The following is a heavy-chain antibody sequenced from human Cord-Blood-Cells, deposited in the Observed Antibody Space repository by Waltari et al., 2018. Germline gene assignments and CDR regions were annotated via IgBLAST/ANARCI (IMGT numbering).Heavy chain of an antibody. CDR2: ISAYNVNT. D-gene: IGHD6-19*01. J-gene: IGHJ5*02. Sequence: QVQLVQSGAEAQTPAPSVKVTCKASGYTLTCYGISWVRLAPGQGLEWMGWISAYNVNTNYAQKLQGRVTMTTDTSTSTAYMELRSLRSDDTAVYYCARRIAVAGTWFDPWGQGTLVTVSS. V-gene: IGHV1-18*01. CDR1: GYTLTCYG. CDR3: ARRIAVAGTWFDP.